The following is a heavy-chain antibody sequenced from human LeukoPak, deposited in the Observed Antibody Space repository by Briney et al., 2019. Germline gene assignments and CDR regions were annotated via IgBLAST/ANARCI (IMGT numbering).Heavy chain of an antibody. J-gene: IGHJ4*02. V-gene: IGHV3-23*01. CDR3: AKGLTWQLGGYFDY. Sequence: PGGSLRLSCAASGFTFSSYAISWVRQARGKGLEGVSAISGSGGSTYYADSVKGRFTISRDNSKNTLYLQMNSLRAEDTAVYYCAKGLTWQLGGYFDYWGQGTLVTVSS. CDR2: ISGSGGST. D-gene: IGHD6-6*01. CDR1: GFTFSSYA.